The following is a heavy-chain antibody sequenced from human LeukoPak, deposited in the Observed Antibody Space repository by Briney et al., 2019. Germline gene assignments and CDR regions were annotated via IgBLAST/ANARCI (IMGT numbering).Heavy chain of an antibody. V-gene: IGHV3-23*01. CDR1: GFTFSSSA. D-gene: IGHD3-9*01. Sequence: GGSLRLSCAASGFTFSSSAMSWVRQVPGKGLEWVSGISSSGGSTNYADSVKGRFTISRDNSKNTLYLQMNSLRAEDTAVYYCARASRGQSRYFDWLPRGPFVYWGQGTLVTVSS. CDR3: ARASRGQSRYFDWLPRGPFVY. CDR2: ISSSGGST. J-gene: IGHJ4*02.